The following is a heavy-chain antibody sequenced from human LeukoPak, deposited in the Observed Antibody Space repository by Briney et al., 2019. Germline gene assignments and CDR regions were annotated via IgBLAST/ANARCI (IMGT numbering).Heavy chain of an antibody. D-gene: IGHD3-10*01. V-gene: IGHV4-39*01. CDR3: ARRYGSGSYHPYFDY. J-gene: IGHJ4*02. Sequence: SETLSLTCTVPGGSISSSSYYWGWIRQPPGKGLEWIGSIYYSGSTYYNPSLKSRVTISVDTSKNQFSLKLSSVTAADTAVYYCARRYGSGSYHPYFDYWGQGTLVTVSS. CDR2: IYYSGST. CDR1: GGSISSSSYY.